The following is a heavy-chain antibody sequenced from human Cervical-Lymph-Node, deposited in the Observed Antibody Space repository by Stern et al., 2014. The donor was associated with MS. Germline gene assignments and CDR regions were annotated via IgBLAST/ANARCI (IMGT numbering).Heavy chain of an antibody. CDR3: ARAGSSDSYGLDV. V-gene: IGHV1-2*04. J-gene: IGHJ6*02. D-gene: IGHD6-6*01. Sequence: VQLVQSGAEGKKPGAPVKGSCKASGYTFTAYYMHWGRQATGPVLEWMGWINPNRGGTNYAQKFQGWVTMTRDTSITTAYMELSRLRSDDTAVYYCARAGSSDSYGLDVWGQGTTVTVSS. CDR2: INPNRGGT. CDR1: GYTFTAYY.